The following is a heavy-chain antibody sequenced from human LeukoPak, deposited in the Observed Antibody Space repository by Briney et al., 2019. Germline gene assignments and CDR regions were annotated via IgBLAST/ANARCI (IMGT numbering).Heavy chain of an antibody. Sequence: SETLSLTCTVSGGSISSYYWTWIRQPPGKGLEWIASIYYSGTTHYNPSHQSRVTMSVDTSKNQFSLKLSSVTAADTAVYYCARVNTQGVPSPWGQGILVTVSS. CDR2: IYYSGTT. CDR3: ARVNTQGVPSP. D-gene: IGHD4-11*01. J-gene: IGHJ5*02. V-gene: IGHV4-59*04. CDR1: GGSISSYY.